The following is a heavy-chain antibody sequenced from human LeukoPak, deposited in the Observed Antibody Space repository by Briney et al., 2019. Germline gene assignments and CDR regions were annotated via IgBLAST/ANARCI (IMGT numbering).Heavy chain of an antibody. Sequence: PGGSLRLSCTASGFTVSNNYMSGVRQAPGKGLEWVSISYSDSNTNYADSLKGRFTISRDTSQNTLSLQMNSLRAEDTAVYYCVRKNRDFNAAFDIWGQGTVVTVSS. V-gene: IGHV3-53*01. CDR3: VRKNRDFNAAFDI. CDR2: SYSDSNT. D-gene: IGHD1-14*01. CDR1: GFTVSNNY. J-gene: IGHJ3*02.